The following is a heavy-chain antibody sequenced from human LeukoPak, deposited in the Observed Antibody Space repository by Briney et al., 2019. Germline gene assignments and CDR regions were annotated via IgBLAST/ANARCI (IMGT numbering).Heavy chain of an antibody. Sequence: GASVKVSCKASGYTFTSYAISWVRQAPGQGLEWMGRIIPILGIANYAQKFQGRVTITADKSTSTAYMELSSLRSEDTAVYYCARADYDILTGYYIQFDYWGQGTLVTVSS. V-gene: IGHV1-69*04. D-gene: IGHD3-9*01. CDR1: GYTFTSYA. J-gene: IGHJ4*02. CDR2: IIPILGIA. CDR3: ARADYDILTGYYIQFDY.